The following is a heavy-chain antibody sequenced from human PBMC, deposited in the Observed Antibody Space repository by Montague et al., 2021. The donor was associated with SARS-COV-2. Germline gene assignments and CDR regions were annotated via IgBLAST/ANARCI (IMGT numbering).Heavy chain of an antibody. D-gene: IGHD1-26*01. CDR3: ARGRVVGALAFYYYYGMDV. Sequence: SETLSLTCAVYGGSFSGYYWSWIRQPPGKGLEWIGEINHSGSTNYNPSPKSRVTISVDTSKNQFSLKLSSVTAADTAVYYCARGRVVGALAFYYYYGMDVWGQGTPVTVSS. CDR2: INHSGST. CDR1: GGSFSGYY. J-gene: IGHJ6*02. V-gene: IGHV4-34*01.